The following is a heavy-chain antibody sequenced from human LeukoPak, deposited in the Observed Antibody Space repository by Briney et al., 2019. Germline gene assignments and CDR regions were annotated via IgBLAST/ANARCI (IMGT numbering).Heavy chain of an antibody. D-gene: IGHD3-16*02. CDR3: ASYRGGINQFDY. V-gene: IGHV3-23*01. J-gene: IGHJ4*02. CDR2: ISASGGST. CDR1: VFIFSSYA. Sequence: GGSLRLSCVTSVFIFSSYAMIWVRQAPGKGLEWVSGISASGGSTYYAASVKGRFTISRDGSSSTLHLQMNNLRAEDTAVYYCASYRGGINQFDYWGQGSLVTVSS.